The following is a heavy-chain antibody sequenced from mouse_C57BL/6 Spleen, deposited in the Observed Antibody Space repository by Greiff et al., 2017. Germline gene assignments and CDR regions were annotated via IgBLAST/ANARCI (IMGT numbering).Heavy chain of an antibody. CDR1: GYTFTSYW. CDR3: ARSNYGSSSFAY. V-gene: IGHV1-64*01. CDR2: IHPNSGST. D-gene: IGHD1-1*01. Sequence: QVQLQQPGAELVKPGASVKLSCKASGYTFTSYWMHWVKQRPGQGLEWIGMIHPNSGSTNYTEKLKSKATLTVDKSSSTAYMQLSSLTSEGSAVYFCARSNYGSSSFAYWGQGTLVTVSA. J-gene: IGHJ3*01.